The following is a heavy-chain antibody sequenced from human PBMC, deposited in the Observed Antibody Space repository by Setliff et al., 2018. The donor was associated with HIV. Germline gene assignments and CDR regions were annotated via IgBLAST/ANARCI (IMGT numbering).Heavy chain of an antibody. V-gene: IGHV1-69*13. CDR3: ARDCHYFELGSIDPDWYFHI. J-gene: IGHJ2*01. Sequence: ASVKVSCKASGGTFRKYSISWVRQAPGQGLEWMGGIIPNFGTTKYAQKFQDRVTITADESKDTADMEMSRLKSDDTAVYYCARDCHYFELGSIDPDWYFHILGPGTLVTVSS. CDR1: GGTFRKYS. D-gene: IGHD3-10*01. CDR2: IIPNFGTT.